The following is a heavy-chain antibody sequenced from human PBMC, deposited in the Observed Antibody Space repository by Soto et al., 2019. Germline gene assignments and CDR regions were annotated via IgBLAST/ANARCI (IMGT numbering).Heavy chain of an antibody. CDR1: GFTFSSYS. CDR2: ISSSSSYI. V-gene: IGHV3-21*01. Sequence: GGSLRLSCAASGFTFSSYSMNWVRQAPGKGLEWVSSISSSSSYIYYADSVKGRFTISRDNAKNSLYLQMNSLRAEDTAVYYCAGAGGQQLDFFDYWGQGTLVTVSS. J-gene: IGHJ4*02. D-gene: IGHD6-13*01. CDR3: AGAGGQQLDFFDY.